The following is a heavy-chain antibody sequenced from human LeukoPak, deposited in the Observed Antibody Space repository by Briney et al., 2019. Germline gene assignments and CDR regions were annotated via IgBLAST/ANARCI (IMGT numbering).Heavy chain of an antibody. D-gene: IGHD2-15*01. CDR3: ARTHCSGGSCYNATFDH. Sequence: PSETLSLTCAVYGGSFSGYYWSWIRQPPGKGLEWIGEINHSGSTNYNPSLKSRVTISVDTSKNQFSLKLSSVTAADTAVYYCARTHCSGGSCYNATFDHWGQGTLVTVPS. V-gene: IGHV4-34*01. J-gene: IGHJ4*02. CDR2: INHSGST. CDR1: GGSFSGYY.